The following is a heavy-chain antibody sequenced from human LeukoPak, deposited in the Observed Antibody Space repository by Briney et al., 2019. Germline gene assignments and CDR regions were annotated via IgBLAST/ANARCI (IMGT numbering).Heavy chain of an antibody. V-gene: IGHV6-1*01. Sequence: TSQTLSLTCAISGDIVSSNSAAWNWIRQSPSRGLEWLGRTYYRSKWYNDYAVSVKSRITINPDTSKNQFSLQLNSVTPEDTAVYYCAREKDDYSSSWYYYYYGMDVWGQGTTVTVSS. J-gene: IGHJ6*02. CDR1: GDIVSSNSAA. CDR3: AREKDDYSSSWYYYYYGMDV. CDR2: TYYRSKWYN. D-gene: IGHD6-13*01.